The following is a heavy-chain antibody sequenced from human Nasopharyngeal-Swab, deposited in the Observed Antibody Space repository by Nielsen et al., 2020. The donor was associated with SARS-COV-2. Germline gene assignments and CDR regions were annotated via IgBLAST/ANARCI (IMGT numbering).Heavy chain of an antibody. D-gene: IGHD2-15*01. CDR1: GYIFTGYY. CDR2: INPNRCGT. CDR3: ARDLGYIRYCSGGSCYQDY. J-gene: IGHJ4*02. Sequence: SVTVSCQASGYIFTGYYMHWVRQAPGQGLEWMGRINPNRCGTNYAQKFQGRVTMTRDTSISTAYMELSRLRSDDTAVYYCARDLGYIRYCSGGSCYQDYWGQGTLVTVSS. V-gene: IGHV1-2*06.